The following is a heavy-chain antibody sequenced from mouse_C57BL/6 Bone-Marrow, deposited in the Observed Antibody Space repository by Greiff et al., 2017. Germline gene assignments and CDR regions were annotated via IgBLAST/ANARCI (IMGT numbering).Heavy chain of an antibody. D-gene: IGHD2-4*01. CDR1: GFTFSSYG. CDR2: ISSGGSYT. Sequence: EVQGVESGGDLVKPGGSLKLSCAASGFTFSSYGMSWVRQTPDKRLEWVATISSGGSYTYYPDSVKGRFTISRDNAKNTLYLQMSSLKSEDTAMYYCARHRGDYDGAWFAYWGQGTLVTVSA. CDR3: ARHRGDYDGAWFAY. V-gene: IGHV5-6*01. J-gene: IGHJ3*01.